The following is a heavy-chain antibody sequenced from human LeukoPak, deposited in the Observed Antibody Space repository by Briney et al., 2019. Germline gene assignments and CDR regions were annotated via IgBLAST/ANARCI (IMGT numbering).Heavy chain of an antibody. CDR2: IYSGGST. D-gene: IGHD1-26*01. J-gene: IGHJ3*02. Sequence: PGGSLRLSCAASGFTVSSNYMSWVRQAPGKGLEWVSVIYSGGSTYYADSVKGRFTISRDNSKNTLYLQMNSLRAEDTAVYYCAKVRGSYHHHHDAFDIWGQGTMVTVSS. V-gene: IGHV3-53*01. CDR1: GFTVSSNY. CDR3: AKVRGSYHHHHDAFDI.